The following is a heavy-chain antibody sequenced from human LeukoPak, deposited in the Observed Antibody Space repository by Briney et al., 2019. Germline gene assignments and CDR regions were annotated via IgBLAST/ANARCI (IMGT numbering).Heavy chain of an antibody. Sequence: PSETLSLACTVSGGSISSHYWSWIRQPPGKGLEWIGYIYYSGSTNYTNYNPSLKSRVTISVDTSKNQFSLKLSSVTAADTAVYYCASVQEGAIGYWGQGTLVTVSS. CDR3: ASVQEGAIGY. CDR2: IYYSGSTNYT. CDR1: GGSISSHY. D-gene: IGHD1-26*01. J-gene: IGHJ4*02. V-gene: IGHV4-59*11.